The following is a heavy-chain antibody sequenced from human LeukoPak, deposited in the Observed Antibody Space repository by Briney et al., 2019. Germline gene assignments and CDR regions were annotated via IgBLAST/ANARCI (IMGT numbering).Heavy chain of an antibody. J-gene: IGHJ5*02. V-gene: IGHV1-69*13. CDR3: ARDWWKVTSLAVAGSNWFDP. CDR1: GGTFSSYA. Sequence: SVKVSCKASGGTFSSYAISWVRQAPGQGLEWMGGIIPIFGTANYAQKFQGRVTITADESTSTAYMALSSLRSEDTAVYYCARDWWKVTSLAVAGSNWFDPWGQGTLVTVSS. D-gene: IGHD6-19*01. CDR2: IIPIFGTA.